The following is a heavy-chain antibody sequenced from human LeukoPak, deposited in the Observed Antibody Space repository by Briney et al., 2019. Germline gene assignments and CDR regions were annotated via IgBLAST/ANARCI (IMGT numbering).Heavy chain of an antibody. V-gene: IGHV4-38-2*02. D-gene: IGHD3-3*01. CDR1: GYSISSGYY. CDR3: ARVGSITIFGVVPVPDAEYFQH. Sequence: PSETLSLTCTVSGYSISSGYYWGWIRQPPGKGLEWIGSIYHSGSTYYNPSLKSRVTISVDTSKNQFSLKLSSVTAADTAVYYCARVGSITIFGVVPVPDAEYFQHWGQGTLVTVSS. J-gene: IGHJ1*01. CDR2: IYHSGST.